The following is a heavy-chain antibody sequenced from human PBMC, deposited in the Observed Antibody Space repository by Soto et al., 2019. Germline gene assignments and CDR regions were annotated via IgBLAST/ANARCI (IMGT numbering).Heavy chain of an antibody. CDR1: GFTFSSYG. J-gene: IGHJ6*02. V-gene: IGHV3-33*06. CDR2: IWYDGSNK. Sequence: GGSLRLSCAASGFTFSSYGMHWVRQAPGKGLEWVAVIWYDGSNKYYADSVKGRFTISRDNSKNTLYLQMNSLRAEDTAVYYCAKEVYIAVASGGMDVWGQGTTVTVSS. CDR3: AKEVYIAVASGGMDV. D-gene: IGHD6-19*01.